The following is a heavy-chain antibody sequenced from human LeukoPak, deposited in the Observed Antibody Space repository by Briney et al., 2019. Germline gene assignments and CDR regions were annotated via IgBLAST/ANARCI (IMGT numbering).Heavy chain of an antibody. CDR1: GGSFSGYY. CDR3: ARVQYYYDSSGPQAYFDY. CDR2: INHSGST. Sequence: SETLSLTCAVYGGSFSGYYWSWIRQPPGKGLEWIGEINHSGSTTSNPSLKSRVTISVDTCKNQFSLKMSSVTAADTAVYYCARVQYYYDSSGPQAYFDYWGQGTLVTVSS. J-gene: IGHJ4*02. D-gene: IGHD3-22*01. V-gene: IGHV4-34*01.